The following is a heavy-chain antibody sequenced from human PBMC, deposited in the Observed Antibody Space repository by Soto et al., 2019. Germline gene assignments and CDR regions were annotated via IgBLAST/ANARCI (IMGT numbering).Heavy chain of an antibody. Sequence: GGSLRLSCAASGFTFSNYVMSWVRQAPGKGLEWVSSISGSGDNTYYADSVKGRFTISRDNSKNTLFLQMNSLRAEDTAVYYCAKDLYSGYDLFDYWGQGTLVTVSS. D-gene: IGHD5-12*01. CDR1: GFTFSNYV. CDR2: ISGSGDNT. J-gene: IGHJ4*02. V-gene: IGHV3-23*01. CDR3: AKDLYSGYDLFDY.